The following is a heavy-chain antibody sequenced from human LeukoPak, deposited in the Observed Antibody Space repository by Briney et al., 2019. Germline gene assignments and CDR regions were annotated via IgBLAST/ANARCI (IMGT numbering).Heavy chain of an antibody. CDR1: GGSFSGYY. Sequence: SETLSLTCAVYGGSFSGYYWSWIRRPPGKGLEWIGEINHSGSTNYNPSLKSRVTISVDTSKNQFSLKLSSVTAADTAVYYCASSITMVRGAEDYWGQGTLVTVSS. D-gene: IGHD3-10*01. CDR3: ASSITMVRGAEDY. CDR2: INHSGST. V-gene: IGHV4-34*01. J-gene: IGHJ4*02.